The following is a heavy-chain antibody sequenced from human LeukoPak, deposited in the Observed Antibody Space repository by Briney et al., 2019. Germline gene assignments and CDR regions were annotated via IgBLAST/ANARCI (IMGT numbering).Heavy chain of an antibody. CDR3: ARDWASCSGGSCYPPDAFDI. J-gene: IGHJ3*02. CDR1: GFTFSDYY. CDR2: IKQDGSEK. Sequence: GGSLRLSCAASGFTFSDYYMSWIRQAPGKGLEWVANIKQDGSEKYYVDSVKGRFTISRDNAKNSLYLQMNSLRAEDTAVYYCARDWASCSGGSCYPPDAFDIWGQGTMVTVSS. V-gene: IGHV3-7*01. D-gene: IGHD2-15*01.